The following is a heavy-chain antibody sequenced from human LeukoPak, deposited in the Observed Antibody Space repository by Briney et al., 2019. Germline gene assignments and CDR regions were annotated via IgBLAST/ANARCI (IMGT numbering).Heavy chain of an antibody. D-gene: IGHD2-15*01. CDR1: GGPISSYY. Sequence: SETLSLTCTVSGGPISSYYWSWIRQPPGKGLEWIGYIYYSGSTNYNPSLKSRVTISVDTSKNQCSLKLSSVTAADTAVYYCARHLYSAAFDYWGQGTRVTVSS. J-gene: IGHJ4*02. CDR3: ARHLYSAAFDY. V-gene: IGHV4-59*08. CDR2: IYYSGST.